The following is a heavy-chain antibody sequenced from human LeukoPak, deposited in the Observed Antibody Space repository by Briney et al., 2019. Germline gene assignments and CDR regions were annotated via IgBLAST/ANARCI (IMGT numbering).Heavy chain of an antibody. CDR3: ARGRTRITMVRGVVNFDY. J-gene: IGHJ4*02. Sequence: PSETLSLTCAVYGGSFSGYYWSWIRQPPGKGLEWIGEINHSGGTNYNPSLKSRVTISVDTSKNQFSLKLSSVTAADTAVYYCARGRTRITMVRGVVNFDYWGQGTLVTVSS. CDR2: INHSGGT. D-gene: IGHD3-10*01. V-gene: IGHV4-34*01. CDR1: GGSFSGYY.